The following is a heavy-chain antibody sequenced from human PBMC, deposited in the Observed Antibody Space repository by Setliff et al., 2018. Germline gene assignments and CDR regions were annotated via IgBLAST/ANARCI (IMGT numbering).Heavy chain of an antibody. V-gene: IGHV4-38-2*02. CDR3: ARGPPLVSTGTD. CDR1: GYSISSGYY. D-gene: IGHD2-8*02. Sequence: SETLSLTCTVSGYSISSGYYWIWIRQPPGKGLEWIGEINHSGSTNYNPSLKSRLTISVDTSKNQFSLKLSSVTAADTAVYYCARGPPLVSTGTDWGQGTLVTVSS. CDR2: INHSGST. J-gene: IGHJ4*02.